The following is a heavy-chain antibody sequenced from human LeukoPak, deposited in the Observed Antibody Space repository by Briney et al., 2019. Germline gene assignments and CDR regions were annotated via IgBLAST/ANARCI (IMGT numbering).Heavy chain of an antibody. V-gene: IGHV1-8*01. J-gene: IGHJ3*02. D-gene: IGHD2-15*01. CDR2: MNPNSGNT. CDR1: GYTFTSYD. CDR3: ASNEVVVAAADAFDI. Sequence: ASVKVSCKASGYTFTSYDINWVRQATGQGLEWMGWMNPNSGNTGYAQKFQGRVTMTRNTSISTAYMELSSLRSEDTAVYYCASNEVVVAAADAFDIWGQGTMVTVSS.